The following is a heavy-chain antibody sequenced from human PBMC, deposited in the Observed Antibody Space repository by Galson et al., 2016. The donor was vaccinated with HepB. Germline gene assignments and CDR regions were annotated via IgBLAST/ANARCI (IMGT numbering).Heavy chain of an antibody. Sequence: SLRLSCAASGFTFDDYAMHWVRQAPGKGLEWVSGVSWSGGNIGYADSVKGRFTISRDNAKNSLYLQMNSLRAEDAAVYYCARDPSPMQLFLNYYYGMDVWGKGTTVTVSS. CDR1: GFTFDDYA. V-gene: IGHV3-9*01. CDR3: ARDPSPMQLFLNYYYGMDV. CDR2: VSWSGGNI. D-gene: IGHD5-18*01. J-gene: IGHJ6*04.